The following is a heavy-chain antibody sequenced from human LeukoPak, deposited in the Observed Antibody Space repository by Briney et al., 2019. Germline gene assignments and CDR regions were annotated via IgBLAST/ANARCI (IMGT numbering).Heavy chain of an antibody. D-gene: IGHD3-3*01. Sequence: PSETLSLTCTVSGGSISSYYWSWLRQPPGKGLEWIGYIYYSGSTNYNPSLKSRVTISVDTSKNQFSLKLSSVTAADTAVYYCARQEANYDFWSGLVPDGMDVWGQGTTVTVSS. CDR1: GGSISSYY. J-gene: IGHJ6*02. CDR2: IYYSGST. CDR3: ARQEANYDFWSGLVPDGMDV. V-gene: IGHV4-59*08.